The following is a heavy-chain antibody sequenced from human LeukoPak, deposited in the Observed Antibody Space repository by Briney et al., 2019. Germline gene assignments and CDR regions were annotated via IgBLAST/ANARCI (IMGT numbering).Heavy chain of an antibody. V-gene: IGHV3-23*01. CDR3: AKDSITIFGVVISGIWFDP. D-gene: IGHD3-3*01. J-gene: IGHJ5*02. Sequence: PGGSLRLSCAASGFTFSSYAMSWVRQAPGKGLGWVSAISGSGGSTFYADSVKGRFTISRDNSKNTLYLQMNSLRAEDTAVYYCAKDSITIFGVVISGIWFDPWGQGTLVTVSS. CDR2: ISGSGGST. CDR1: GFTFSSYA.